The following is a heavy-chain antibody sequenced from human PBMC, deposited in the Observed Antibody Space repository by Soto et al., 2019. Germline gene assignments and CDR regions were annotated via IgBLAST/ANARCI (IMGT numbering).Heavy chain of an antibody. J-gene: IGHJ6*03. CDR1: GYTFTSYG. CDR2: ISAYNGNT. D-gene: IGHD5-18*01. Sequence: GASVKVSCKASGYTFTSYGISWVRQAPGQGLEWMGWISAYNGNTNYAQKLQGRVTMTTDTSTSTAYTELRSLRSDDTAVYYCARCGMETAMVMVYYYYMDVWGKGTTVTVSS. CDR3: ARCGMETAMVMVYYYYMDV. V-gene: IGHV1-18*01.